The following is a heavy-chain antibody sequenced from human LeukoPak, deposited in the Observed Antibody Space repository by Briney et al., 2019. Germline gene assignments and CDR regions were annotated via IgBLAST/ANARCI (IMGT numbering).Heavy chain of an antibody. CDR1: GFTFSSHG. D-gene: IGHD2-2*01. V-gene: IGHV3-33*01. CDR2: IWYDGSNK. J-gene: IGHJ3*02. Sequence: PGRSLRLSCAASGFTFSSHGMHWVRQAPDKGLEWVAVIWYDGSNKYYADSVKGRFTISRDNSKNTLYLQMNSLRAEDTAVYYCARDTNDACDIWGQGTMVTVSP. CDR3: ARDTNDACDI.